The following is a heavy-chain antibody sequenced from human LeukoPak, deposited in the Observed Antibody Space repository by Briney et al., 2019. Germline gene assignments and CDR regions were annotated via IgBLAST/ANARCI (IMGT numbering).Heavy chain of an antibody. CDR2: ISSNGGSI. CDR3: AKASVWTMVRVVSYFDE. V-gene: IGHV3-64*01. D-gene: IGHD3-10*01. CDR1: GFTFSDYA. Sequence: GGSLRLSCAASGFTFSDYAMHWVRQAPGKELEYVSAISSNGGSIHYANSVKGRFTISRDNSKKTLDLQMHSLRAEDTAVYYCAKASVWTMVRVVSYFDEWGQGIQVTVSS. J-gene: IGHJ4*02.